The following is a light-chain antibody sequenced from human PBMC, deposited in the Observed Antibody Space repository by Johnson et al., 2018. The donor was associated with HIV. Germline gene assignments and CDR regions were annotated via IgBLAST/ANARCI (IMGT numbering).Light chain of an antibody. J-gene: IGLJ1*01. Sequence: QSVLTQPPSVSAAPGQKVTISCSGSSSNIGNNYVSWYQQFPGTAPKLLIYSNNQRPSGVPDRFSGSKSGTSASLAISGLQSGDEADYYCAAWDSSLSASVFGTGTKVTVL. CDR3: AAWDSSLSASV. CDR2: SNN. CDR1: SSNIGNNY. V-gene: IGLV1-51*02.